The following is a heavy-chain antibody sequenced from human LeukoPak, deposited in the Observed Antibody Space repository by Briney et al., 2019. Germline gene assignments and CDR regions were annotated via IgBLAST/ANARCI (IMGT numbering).Heavy chain of an antibody. J-gene: IGHJ4*02. CDR3: ARAPYTSGWYRGDNDY. D-gene: IGHD6-19*01. CDR1: GFTFSSYS. Sequence: PGGSLRLSCAASGFTFSSYSMNWVRQAPGKGLEWVSYISGSSGTSYYADSVKGRFTISRDNAKNSLYLQMNSLRAEDTAVYYCARAPYTSGWYRGDNDYWGQGTLVTVSS. CDR2: ISGSSGTS. V-gene: IGHV3-48*01.